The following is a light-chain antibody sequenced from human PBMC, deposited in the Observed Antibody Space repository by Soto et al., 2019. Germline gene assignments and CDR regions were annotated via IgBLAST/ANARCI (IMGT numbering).Light chain of an antibody. J-gene: IGKJ4*01. CDR3: QQYGSSPLT. Sequence: EIVLTQSPGTLSLSPGXRATLSCRASQSVSSDYLAWYQQKPGQTPKVLIYRASSRATGIPDRFSGSGSGTDFTLTISRLEPEDFAVYYCQQYGSSPLTFGGGTRVDSK. CDR1: QSVSSDY. CDR2: RAS. V-gene: IGKV3-20*01.